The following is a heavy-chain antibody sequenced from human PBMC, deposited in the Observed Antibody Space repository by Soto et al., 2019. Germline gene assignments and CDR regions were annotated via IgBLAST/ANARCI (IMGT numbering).Heavy chain of an antibody. D-gene: IGHD1-7*01. Sequence: SETLSLTCTVSGGSISSGDYYWSWIRQPPGKGLEWIGYIYYSGSTYYNPSLKSRVTISVDTSKNQFSLTLSSVTAADTAVYYCARVSTELDTNFDYWGQGTLVTVSS. CDR3: ARVSTELDTNFDY. J-gene: IGHJ4*02. CDR1: GGSISSGDYY. CDR2: IYYSGST. V-gene: IGHV4-30-4*01.